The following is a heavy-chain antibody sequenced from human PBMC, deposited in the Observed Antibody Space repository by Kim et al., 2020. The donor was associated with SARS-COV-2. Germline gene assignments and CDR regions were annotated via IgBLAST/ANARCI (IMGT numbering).Heavy chain of an antibody. V-gene: IGHV3-23*01. Sequence: YADSVQGRFTITRDNSKNTLYLQMNSLRAEDMAVYYCATDNGYDSIPFDYWGQGTLVTVSS. D-gene: IGHD3-22*01. J-gene: IGHJ4*02. CDR3: ATDNGYDSIPFDY.